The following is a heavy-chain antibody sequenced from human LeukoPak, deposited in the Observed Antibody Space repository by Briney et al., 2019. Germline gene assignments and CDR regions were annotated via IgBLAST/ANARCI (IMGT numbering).Heavy chain of an antibody. CDR2: INPNSGGT. D-gene: IGHD1-26*01. CDR1: GYSFTGYH. J-gene: IGHJ5*02. V-gene: IGHV1-2*02. CDR3: ARGGVGATTYVWFDP. Sequence: ASVKVSCKASGYSFTGYHLYWVRQAPGQGLEWLGWINPNSGGTIYAQKFQGRVTMTRDTSISTAYMELSSLRSEDTAVYYCARGGVGATTYVWFDPWGQGTLVTVSS.